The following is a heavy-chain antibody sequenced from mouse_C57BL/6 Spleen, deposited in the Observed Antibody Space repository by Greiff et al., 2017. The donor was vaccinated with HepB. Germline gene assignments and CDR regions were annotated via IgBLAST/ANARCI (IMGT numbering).Heavy chain of an antibody. CDR3: ARGGDDYDFDY. Sequence: QVQLQQPGAELVRPGNSVKLSCKASGYTFTSYWMHWVKQRPGQGLEWIGVIDPSDSYTNYNQKFKGKATLTVDTSSSTAYMQLSSLTSEDSAVYYCARGGDDYDFDYWGQGTTLTVSS. V-gene: IGHV1-59*01. J-gene: IGHJ2*01. CDR2: IDPSDSYT. CDR1: GYTFTSYW. D-gene: IGHD2-4*01.